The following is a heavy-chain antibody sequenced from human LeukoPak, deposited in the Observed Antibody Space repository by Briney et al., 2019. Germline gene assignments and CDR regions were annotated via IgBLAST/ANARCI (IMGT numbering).Heavy chain of an antibody. CDR2: IYHSGST. J-gene: IGHJ5*02. Sequence: SETLSLTCTFSGYSISSGYYWGWIRQPPGKGLEWIGSIYHSGSTYYNPSLKSRVTISVDTSKNQFSLKLSSVTAADTAVYYCARDLAYCGGDCYSWGQGTLVTVSS. V-gene: IGHV4-38-2*02. CDR1: GYSISSGYY. D-gene: IGHD2-21*01. CDR3: ARDLAYCGGDCYS.